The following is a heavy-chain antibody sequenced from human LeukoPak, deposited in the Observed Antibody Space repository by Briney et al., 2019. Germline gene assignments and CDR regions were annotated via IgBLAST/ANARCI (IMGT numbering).Heavy chain of an antibody. CDR1: GFTFSSYA. J-gene: IGHJ5*02. CDR2: ISYDGSNK. D-gene: IGHD6-6*01. Sequence: GGSLRLSCAASGFTFSSYAMHWVRQAPGKGLEWVAVISYDGSNKYYADSVKGRFTISRDNSKNTLYLQMNSLRAEDTAVYYCAKDRSSYGWFDPWGQGTLVTVSS. V-gene: IGHV3-30-3*01. CDR3: AKDRSSYGWFDP.